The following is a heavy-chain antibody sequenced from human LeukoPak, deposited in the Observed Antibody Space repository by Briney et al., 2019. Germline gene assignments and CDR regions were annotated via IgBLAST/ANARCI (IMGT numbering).Heavy chain of an antibody. CDR1: AFTSSSYD. CDR3: AALAAAGSDAFDI. CDR2: IGTAGDT. Sequence: GGSLRLSCAASAFTSSSYDMHWVRQATGKGLEWVSAIGTAGDTYYPGSVKGRFTISRDSAKNSLYLQMNSLRTEDMALYYCAALAAAGSDAFDIWGQGTMVTVSS. J-gene: IGHJ3*02. V-gene: IGHV3-13*01. D-gene: IGHD6-13*01.